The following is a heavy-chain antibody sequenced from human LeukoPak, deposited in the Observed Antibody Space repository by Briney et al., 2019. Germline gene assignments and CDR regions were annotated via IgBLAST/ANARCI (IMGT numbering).Heavy chain of an antibody. CDR3: ASVRRDGYPFDY. J-gene: IGHJ4*02. CDR1: GGSITTYF. D-gene: IGHD5-24*01. V-gene: IGHV4-59*01. CDR2: IYYIGST. Sequence: SETLSLTCTVSGGSITTYFGSWIRQPPGKGLEWTGYIYYIGSTNYNPSLKSGGTISVDTSKNHFSLKLSSVTAADTAVYYCASVRRDGYPFDYWGQGTLVTVSS.